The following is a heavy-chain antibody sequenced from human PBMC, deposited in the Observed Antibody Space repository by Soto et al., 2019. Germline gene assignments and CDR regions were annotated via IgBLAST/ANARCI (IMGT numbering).Heavy chain of an antibody. CDR3: ARSQGGSSSLDIYYYYYYGMDV. J-gene: IGHJ6*02. D-gene: IGHD2-15*01. CDR2: VIPIFGTP. CDR1: GCTFSTYA. Sequence: QVQLVQSGAEVKKPGSSVKVSCKAPGCTFSTYAISWWGQAPGEGLNRMGGVIPIFGTPKYAQKFQGRVTITADESTSTGYMELRSLRSEDTAVYYCARSQGGSSSLDIYYYYYYGMDVWGQGTTVTVSS. V-gene: IGHV1-69*01.